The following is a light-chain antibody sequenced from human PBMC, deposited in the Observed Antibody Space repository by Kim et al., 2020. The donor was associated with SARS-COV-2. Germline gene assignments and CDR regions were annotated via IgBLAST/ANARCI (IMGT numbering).Light chain of an antibody. Sequence: LSPGERATLPCRASQSVSSSYLSVYQQKPGQAPRLLIYGASSRATGIPDRFSGSGSGTDFTLTISRLEPEDFAVYYCQQYGSSPYTFGQGTKLEI. CDR2: GAS. J-gene: IGKJ2*01. CDR1: QSVSSSY. V-gene: IGKV3-20*01. CDR3: QQYGSSPYT.